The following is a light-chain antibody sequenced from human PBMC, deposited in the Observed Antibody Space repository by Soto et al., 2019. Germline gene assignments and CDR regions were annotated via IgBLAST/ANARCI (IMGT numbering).Light chain of an antibody. CDR1: SSNIGAGYD. Sequence: QSVLTQPPSVSGAPGQRVTISCTGRSSNIGAGYDVHWYQQLPGTAPKLLIYGNGNRPSGVPDRFSGSKSGTSASLAITGLQAEDEADYYCQSYDSSLSGSDVFGTGTKLTVL. V-gene: IGLV1-40*01. CDR3: QSYDSSLSGSDV. CDR2: GNG. J-gene: IGLJ1*01.